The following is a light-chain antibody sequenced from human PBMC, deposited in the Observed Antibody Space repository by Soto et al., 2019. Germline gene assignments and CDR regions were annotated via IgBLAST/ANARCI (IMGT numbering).Light chain of an antibody. CDR2: GAS. V-gene: IGKV3-20*01. CDR3: QQYGNSWYT. Sequence: ENVLTQSPGILSLSPGEKATLSCRASQSVSARSLAWYQHKPGQAPRLLIHGASSRATGIPDRFSGSGSGTDFTLTISRLEPEDFAVYYCQQYGNSWYTFGQGTKLEIK. J-gene: IGKJ2*01. CDR1: QSVSARS.